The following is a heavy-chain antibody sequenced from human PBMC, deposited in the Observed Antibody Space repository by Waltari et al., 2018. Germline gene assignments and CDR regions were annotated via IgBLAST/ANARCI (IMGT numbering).Heavy chain of an antibody. D-gene: IGHD1-1*01. CDR2: IKVEGSVK. CDR1: GFTFSDAW. V-gene: IGHV3-7*01. Sequence: EVQLVESGGGLVQPGESLTLSCTASGFTFSDAWMSWVRQAPGKGLEWVANIKVEGSVKNYGGSVKGRFTIFRDNAKNSLYLQMNSLRAEDTGVYYCARDFSYGRTDYWGQGALVTVSS. J-gene: IGHJ4*02. CDR3: ARDFSYGRTDY.